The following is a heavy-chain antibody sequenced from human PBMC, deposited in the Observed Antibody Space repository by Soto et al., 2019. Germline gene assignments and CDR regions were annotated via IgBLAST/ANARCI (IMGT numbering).Heavy chain of an antibody. Sequence: GGSLRLSCAASGFTFSSYGMHWVRQAPGKGLEWVAVIWYDGSNKYYADSVKGRFTISRDNSKNTLYLQMNSLRAEDTAVYYCARDIPPSYSSSSVWPGLGYMDVWGKGTTVTVSS. CDR2: IWYDGSNK. CDR3: ARDIPPSYSSSSVWPGLGYMDV. V-gene: IGHV3-33*01. CDR1: GFTFSSYG. J-gene: IGHJ6*03. D-gene: IGHD6-6*01.